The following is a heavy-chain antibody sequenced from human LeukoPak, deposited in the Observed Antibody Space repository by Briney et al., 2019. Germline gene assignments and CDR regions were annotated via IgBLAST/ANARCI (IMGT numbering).Heavy chain of an antibody. CDR1: GFTLSSYW. D-gene: IGHD2-8*01. CDR3: ARVQGHPPNGLDI. V-gene: IGHV3-74*01. Sequence: PGGSLRLSCAASGFTLSSYWMHWVRQAPGKGLVWVSRINSDGSSTSYADSVKGRFTISRDNAKNTLYLQMNSLRAEDTAVYYCARVQGHPPNGLDIWGQGTMVTVSS. CDR2: INSDGSST. J-gene: IGHJ3*02.